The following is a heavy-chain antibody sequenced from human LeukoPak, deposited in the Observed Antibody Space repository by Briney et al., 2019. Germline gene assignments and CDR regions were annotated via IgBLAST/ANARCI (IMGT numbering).Heavy chain of an antibody. V-gene: IGHV1-18*01. CDR2: ISAYNGNT. CDR3: ARDRRGRTSGWYNWNWFDP. J-gene: IGHJ5*02. Sequence: ASVKVSCKASGYTFTSYGISWVRQAPGQGLEWMGWISAYNGNTNYAQKLQGRVTMTTDTSTSTAYMELRSLRSDDTAVYYCARDRRGRTSGWYNWNWFDPWGQGTLVTVSS. D-gene: IGHD6-19*01. CDR1: GYTFTSYG.